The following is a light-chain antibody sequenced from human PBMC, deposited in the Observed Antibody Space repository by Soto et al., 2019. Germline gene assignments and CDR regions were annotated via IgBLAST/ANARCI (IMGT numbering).Light chain of an antibody. J-gene: IGKJ3*01. Sequence: EIEMTQSPATLSLSPGERATLYCWASQSVSSNLAWYQQKPGQAPRLLIYGASTRVTGVPARFSGSGSGTEFILIISSLQSEDFAVYYCQQYGSSPGFGPGTKVDIK. CDR3: QQYGSSPG. CDR2: GAS. CDR1: QSVSSN. V-gene: IGKV3-15*01.